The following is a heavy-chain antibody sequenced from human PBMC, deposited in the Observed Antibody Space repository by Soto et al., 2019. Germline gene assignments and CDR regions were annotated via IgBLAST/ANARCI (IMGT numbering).Heavy chain of an antibody. V-gene: IGHV4-38-2*01. J-gene: IGHJ4*02. CDR3: ARVSYFDGSGYYYYFDY. Sequence: SETLSLTCAVSGYSISSGYYWGWIRQPPGNGLQWIGNMHHSGSIYYNPSLKSRVTISVDTSKNQFSLKLSSVTAADKAVYYCARVSYFDGSGYYYYFDYWGQGTLVTVSS. D-gene: IGHD3-22*01. CDR1: GYSISSGYY. CDR2: MHHSGSI.